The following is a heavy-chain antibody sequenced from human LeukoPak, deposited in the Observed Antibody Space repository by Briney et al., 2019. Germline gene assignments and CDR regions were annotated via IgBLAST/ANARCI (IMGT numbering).Heavy chain of an antibody. V-gene: IGHV3-43D*03. CDR2: ISWDGGST. CDR3: ARESRQWLVLGGVDY. Sequence: GGSLRLSCAASGFTFDDYAMHWVRQAPGKGLEWVSLISWDGGSTYYADSVKGRFTISRDNSKNSLYLQMNSLRAEDTAVYYCARESRQWLVLGGVDYWGQGTLVTVSS. J-gene: IGHJ4*02. CDR1: GFTFDDYA. D-gene: IGHD6-19*01.